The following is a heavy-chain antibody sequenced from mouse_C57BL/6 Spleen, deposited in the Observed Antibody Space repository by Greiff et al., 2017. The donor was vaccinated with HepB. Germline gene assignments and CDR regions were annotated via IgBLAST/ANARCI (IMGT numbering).Heavy chain of an antibody. J-gene: IGHJ2*01. CDR1: GYTFTSYW. Sequence: VQLQQPGAELVMPGASVKLSCKASGYTFTSYWMHWVKQRPGHGLEWIGEIDPSDSYTNYNQKFKGKSTLTVDRSSSTAYMQLSSLTSEDSAVYYCAREGHYYGSSTSDAMDYWGQGTTLTVSS. D-gene: IGHD1-1*01. V-gene: IGHV1-69*01. CDR2: IDPSDSYT. CDR3: AREGHYYGSSTSDAMDY.